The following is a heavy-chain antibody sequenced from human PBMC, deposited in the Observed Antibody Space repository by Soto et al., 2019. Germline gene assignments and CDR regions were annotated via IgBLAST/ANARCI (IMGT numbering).Heavy chain of an antibody. V-gene: IGHV3-30*03. CDR1: RFAFSSYG. D-gene: IGHD5-18*01. J-gene: IGHJ4*02. CDR3: VSDRGYGHASAPYS. CDR2: ISYDGSLQ. Sequence: QAQLVESGGGVVQPGRSLRLSCAASRFAFSSYGMHWVRQAPGTGREWVAVISYDGSLQHYADSVKGRFTISRDNSKNMVLLQMSSLRAEDTAVYYCVSDRGYGHASAPYSWGQGTLVSVSS.